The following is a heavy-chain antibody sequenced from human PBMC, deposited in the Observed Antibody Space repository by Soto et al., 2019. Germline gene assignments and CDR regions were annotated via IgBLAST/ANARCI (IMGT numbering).Heavy chain of an antibody. CDR1: GFTFRIYV. D-gene: IGHD4-17*01. CDR2: ITGSGGIT. CDR3: AKDRRNDYADY. J-gene: IGHJ4*02. Sequence: GGSLRLSCAASGFTFRIYVMAWVRQAPGDGLEWVSAITGSGGITYYTDSVKGRFTISRDNSKNTLYLQMNSLRAEDTAVYYCAKDRRNDYADYWGQGTLVTVSS. V-gene: IGHV3-23*01.